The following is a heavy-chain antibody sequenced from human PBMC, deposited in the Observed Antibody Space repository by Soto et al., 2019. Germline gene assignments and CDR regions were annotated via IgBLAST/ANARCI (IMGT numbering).Heavy chain of an antibody. V-gene: IGHV3-11*06. CDR1: GFPFSDYY. D-gene: IGHD2-21*01. J-gene: IGHJ4*02. CDR3: VRGGGGGLFEH. Sequence: QVHLVESGGGLVKPGGSLRLSCPTSGFPFSDYYMSWIRQAPGKGLEWLSHISPKSTYRNYADSVKGRFTISRDNTKSSLFLQMNSLGVEDTAVYDCVRGGGGGLFEHWGQGVLVTVSS. CDR2: ISPKSTYR.